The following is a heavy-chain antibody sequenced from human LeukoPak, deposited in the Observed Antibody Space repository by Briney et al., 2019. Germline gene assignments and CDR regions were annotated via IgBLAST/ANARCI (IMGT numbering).Heavy chain of an antibody. CDR2: INPNSGGT. J-gene: IGHJ4*02. D-gene: IGHD5-18*01. CDR1: GYTFTGYY. CDR3: ARDRGQLWYYFDY. Sequence: ASVKVSCKASGYTFTGYYVHWVRQAPGQGLEWMGWINPNSGGTNYAQKFQGRVTMTRDTSISTAYMELSRLRSDDTAVYYCARDRGQLWYYFDYWGQGTLVTVSS. V-gene: IGHV1-2*02.